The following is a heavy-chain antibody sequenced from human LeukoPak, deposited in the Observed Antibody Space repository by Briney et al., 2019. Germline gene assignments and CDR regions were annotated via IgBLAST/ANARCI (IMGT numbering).Heavy chain of an antibody. J-gene: IGHJ2*01. CDR2: IRQDGDEK. CDR3: ARVRTEWYIDL. D-gene: IGHD2-8*02. CDR1: GFIFNSHW. V-gene: IGHV3-7*01. Sequence: GGSLRLSCAGSGFIFNSHWMTWVRQAPGMGLEWVGNIRQDGDEKFYADSVRGRFTISRDNAKNSLCLHLNSLRAEDTAIYYCARVRTEWYIDLWGRGTLVTVSP.